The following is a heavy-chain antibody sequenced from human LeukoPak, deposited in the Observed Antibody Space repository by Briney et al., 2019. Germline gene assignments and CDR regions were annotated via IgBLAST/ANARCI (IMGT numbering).Heavy chain of an antibody. CDR2: ISHDGRET. CDR1: GFTFRHYA. Sequence: PGGSLRLSCAASGFTFRHYAMHWVRKAPGRGLEWLAVISHDGRETHYTESVKGRFTISRDNPESTLYLEMNSLRLEDTAVYHCERGGGWTSYYHHGLDVWGQGTTVTVSS. D-gene: IGHD6-19*01. CDR3: ERGGGWTSYYHHGLDV. V-gene: IGHV3-30*10. J-gene: IGHJ6*02.